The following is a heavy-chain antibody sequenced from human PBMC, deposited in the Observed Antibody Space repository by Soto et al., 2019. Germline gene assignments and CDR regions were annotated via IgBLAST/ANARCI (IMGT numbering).Heavy chain of an antibody. Sequence: QVQLVQSGAEVKKPGASVKVSCKASGYTFTTYYMHWVRQAPGQGLEWMGTIIPSGGGTSYPQKFQGRVTMTRDTSTSTAYMELSSLTSEDTAVYYCARAVAPFYHYYGMDVWGQGTTVTVSS. D-gene: IGHD2-15*01. V-gene: IGHV1-46*01. CDR2: IIPSGGGT. CDR1: GYTFTTYY. CDR3: ARAVAPFYHYYGMDV. J-gene: IGHJ6*02.